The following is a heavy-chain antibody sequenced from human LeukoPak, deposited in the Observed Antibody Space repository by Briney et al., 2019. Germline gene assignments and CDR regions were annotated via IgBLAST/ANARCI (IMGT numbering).Heavy chain of an antibody. CDR2: INPSGGGT. D-gene: IGHD6-19*01. CDR3: AKVVRWLDPDFDY. Sequence: GASVKVSCKASGYTFTSYYMHWVRQAPGQGLEWMGIINPSGGGTTYAQKFQGRVTMTRDTSTSTVYMDLISLRSEDTAVYYCAKVVRWLDPDFDYWGQGTLVTVSS. V-gene: IGHV1-46*01. CDR1: GYTFTSYY. J-gene: IGHJ4*02.